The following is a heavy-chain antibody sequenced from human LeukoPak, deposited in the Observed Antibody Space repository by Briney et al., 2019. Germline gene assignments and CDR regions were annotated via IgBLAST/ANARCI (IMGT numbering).Heavy chain of an antibody. CDR3: ARGRRLGRSPDY. CDR2: IYYSGST. V-gene: IGHV4-59*12. D-gene: IGHD7-27*01. Sequence: PSETLSLTCTVSGGSISSYYWSWIRQPPGKGLEWIGYIYYSGSTNYNPSLKSRVTISVDTSKNQFSLKLSSVTAADTAVYYCARGRRLGRSPDYWGQGTLVTVSS. J-gene: IGHJ4*02. CDR1: GGSISSYY.